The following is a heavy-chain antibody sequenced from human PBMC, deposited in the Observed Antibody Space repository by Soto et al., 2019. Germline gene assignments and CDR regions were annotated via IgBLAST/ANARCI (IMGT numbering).Heavy chain of an antibody. Sequence: QVQLQASGPGLVKPSETLSLPCTVSGDSINSYYWSWIRQPAGKGLEWIGRIFSSGTTNYNPSLKSRLAISVDACKNQISPELRSVTAADTAVYCCAREGHNAGCFDPWGQGTLVTVSS. CDR3: AREGHNAGCFDP. CDR2: IFSSGTT. J-gene: IGHJ5*02. V-gene: IGHV4-4*07. CDR1: GDSINSYY.